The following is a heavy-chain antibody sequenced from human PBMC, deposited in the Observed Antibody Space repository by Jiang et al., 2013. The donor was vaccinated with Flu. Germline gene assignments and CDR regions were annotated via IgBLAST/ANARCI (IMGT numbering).Heavy chain of an antibody. J-gene: IGHJ6*02. CDR2: INQNGDRT. CDR1: GFTFSNYA. D-gene: IGHD4-17*01. Sequence: CAASGFTFSNYAMSWVRQAPGKGLEWVSTINQNGDRTYYTDSVKGRFTISRDNSKNTLYLQLNSLRAEGTAVFYCAGGGDYPPYYYYHGMDVWGQGATVTVSS. CDR3: AGGGDYPPYYYYHGMDV. V-gene: IGHV3-23*01.